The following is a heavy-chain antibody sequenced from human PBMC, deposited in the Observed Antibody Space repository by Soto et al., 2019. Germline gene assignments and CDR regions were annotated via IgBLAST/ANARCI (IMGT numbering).Heavy chain of an antibody. CDR2: ISGSGGST. CDR1: GFTFSSYA. J-gene: IGHJ4*02. CDR3: ASRSSGWYFDY. D-gene: IGHD6-19*01. Sequence: EVQLLESGGGLVQPGGYLRLSCAASGFTFSSYAMCWVRQAPGKGLEWVSAISGSGGSTYYADSVKGRFTISRDNSKNTLYLQMNSLRAEDTAVYYCASRSSGWYFDYWGQGTLVTVSS. V-gene: IGHV3-23*01.